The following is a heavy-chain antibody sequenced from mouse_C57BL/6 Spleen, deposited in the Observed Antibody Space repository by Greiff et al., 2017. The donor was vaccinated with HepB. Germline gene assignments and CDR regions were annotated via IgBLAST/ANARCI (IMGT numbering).Heavy chain of an antibody. CDR2: IYIGNGYT. CDR1: GYTFTSYG. D-gene: IGHD2-5*01. J-gene: IGHJ4*01. Sequence: EVKLMESGAELVRPGSSVKMSCKTSGYTFTSYGINWVKQRPGQGLEWIGYIYIGNGYTEYNEKFKGKATLTSDTSSSKAYMQISSLTSEDSAIYFCARFYSKNYAMDYWGQGTTVTVSS. V-gene: IGHV1-58*01. CDR3: ARFYSKNYAMDY.